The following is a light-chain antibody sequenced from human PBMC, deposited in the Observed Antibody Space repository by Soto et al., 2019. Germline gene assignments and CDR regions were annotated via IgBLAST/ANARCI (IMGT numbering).Light chain of an antibody. CDR2: DAS. CDR1: QSVSIY. Sequence: EIVLTQSPATLSLSPGERATLSCRASQSVSIYLAWYQQKPGQAPRLLIYDASNRATGIPARFSGSGSGTAFTLTISSLEPEDFAVYYCQQRSNWPRLTFGGGTKVEIK. V-gene: IGKV3-11*01. J-gene: IGKJ4*01. CDR3: QQRSNWPRLT.